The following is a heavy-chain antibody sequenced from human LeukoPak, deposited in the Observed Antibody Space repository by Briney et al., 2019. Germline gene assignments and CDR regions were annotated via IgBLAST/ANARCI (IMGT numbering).Heavy chain of an antibody. CDR3: AKGGDGYNYYFDY. Sequence: GGSLRLSCAASGFTFSRYAMTWVRQAPGKGLEWVSGISGSGGSIRYADSVKGRFIISRDNSKNTLYLQMNSLRAEDTAVYYCAKGGDGYNYYFDYWGQETLVTVSS. D-gene: IGHD5-24*01. J-gene: IGHJ4*02. V-gene: IGHV3-23*01. CDR2: ISGSGGSI. CDR1: GFTFSRYA.